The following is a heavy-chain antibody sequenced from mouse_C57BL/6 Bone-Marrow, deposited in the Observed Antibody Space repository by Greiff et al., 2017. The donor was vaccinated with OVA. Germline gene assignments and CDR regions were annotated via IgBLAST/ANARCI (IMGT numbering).Heavy chain of an antibody. CDR2: INPNNGGT. D-gene: IGHD1-1*01. V-gene: IGHV1-18*01. Sequence: EVQLQQSGPELVKPGASVKIPCKASGYTFTDYNMDWVKQSHGKSLEWIGDINPNNGGTIYNQKFKGKATLTVDKSSSTAYMELRSLTSEDTAVYYCARLGYYGSSHVTFAYWGQGTLVTVSA. CDR1: GYTFTDYN. J-gene: IGHJ3*01. CDR3: ARLGYYGSSHVTFAY.